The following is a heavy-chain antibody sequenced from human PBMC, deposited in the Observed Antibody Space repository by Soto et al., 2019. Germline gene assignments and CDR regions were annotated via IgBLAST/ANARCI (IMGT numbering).Heavy chain of an antibody. D-gene: IGHD3-16*01. V-gene: IGHV3-23*01. Sequence: VQLLDSGGGLVQPGGSLRLSCAASGFTFSNYAMTWVRQGPGKGLEWVSGISGSGGRSYYADSVKGRFTISRDNSKRTLYLQMNGLGAEDPAVYYCAKAYFVWSSEQPYYFDYWAREPWSPSPQ. CDR3: AKAYFVWSSEQPYYFDY. J-gene: IGHJ4*02. CDR1: GFTFSNYA. CDR2: ISGSGGRS.